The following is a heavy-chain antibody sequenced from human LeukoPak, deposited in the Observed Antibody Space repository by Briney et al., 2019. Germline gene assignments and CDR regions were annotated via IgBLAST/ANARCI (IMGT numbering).Heavy chain of an antibody. CDR3: ARELTPLLYDILTGTHGGAFDY. CDR1: GFTFSSYG. V-gene: IGHV3-33*01. D-gene: IGHD3-9*01. CDR2: IWYDGSNK. J-gene: IGHJ4*02. Sequence: GRSLRLSCAASGFTFSSYGMHWVRQAPGKGLEWVAVIWYDGSNKYYADSVKGRFTISRDNSKNTLYLQMNSLRAEDTAVYYCARELTPLLYDILTGTHGGAFDYWGQGTLVTVSS.